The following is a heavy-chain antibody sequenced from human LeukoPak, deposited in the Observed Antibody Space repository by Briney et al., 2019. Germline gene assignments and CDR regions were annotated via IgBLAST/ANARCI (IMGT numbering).Heavy chain of an antibody. Sequence: PSETLSLTCTVSGGSISSYYWSWIRQPAGKGLEWIGRIYTSGSTNYNPSLKSRVTMSVDTSKNQFSLKLSSVTAADTAVYYCAREGGDCSSTSCPTPHFDYWGQGTLVTVSS. V-gene: IGHV4-4*07. CDR2: IYTSGST. CDR3: AREGGDCSSTSCPTPHFDY. D-gene: IGHD2-2*01. J-gene: IGHJ4*02. CDR1: GGSISSYY.